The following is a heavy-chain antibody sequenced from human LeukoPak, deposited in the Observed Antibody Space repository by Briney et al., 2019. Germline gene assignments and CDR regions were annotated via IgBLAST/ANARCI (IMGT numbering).Heavy chain of an antibody. J-gene: IGHJ4*02. Sequence: ASVKVSCKASGYTFTGYYMHWVRQAPGQGLEWMGWINPNSGGTNYAQKFQGRVTMTRDTSIIVYMDLSRLRSDDTAAYYCARGAHYHDSSDGYDYWGQGTLVTVSS. D-gene: IGHD3-22*01. CDR2: INPNSGGT. V-gene: IGHV1-2*02. CDR3: ARGAHYHDSSDGYDY. CDR1: GYTFTGYY.